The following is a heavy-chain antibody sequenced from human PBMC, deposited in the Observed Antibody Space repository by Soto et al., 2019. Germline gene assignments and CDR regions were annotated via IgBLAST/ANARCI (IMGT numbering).Heavy chain of an antibody. CDR2: IYYSGST. Sequence: PSETLSLTCTVSGGSISSYYWSWIRQPPGKGLEWIGYIYYSGSTNYNPSLKSRVTISVDTSKNQFSLKLSSVTAADTAVYYCARGIEGWYQCRYYYGMDVWGQGITVTVSS. J-gene: IGHJ6*02. V-gene: IGHV4-59*01. CDR1: GGSISSYY. D-gene: IGHD6-19*01. CDR3: ARGIEGWYQCRYYYGMDV.